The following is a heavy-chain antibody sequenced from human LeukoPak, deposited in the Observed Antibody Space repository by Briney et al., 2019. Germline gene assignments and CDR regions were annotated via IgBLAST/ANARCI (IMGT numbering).Heavy chain of an antibody. J-gene: IGHJ4*02. CDR3: ARGVVRGVSNFDY. CDR1: GYTFTNHY. D-gene: IGHD3-10*01. CDR2: MNPNSGNT. V-gene: IGHV1-8*03. Sequence: GASVKVSCKASGYTFTNHYMHWVRQAPGQGLEWMGWMNPNSGNTGYAQKFQGRVTITRNTSISTAYMELSSLRSEDTAVYYCARGVVRGVSNFDYWGQGTLVTVSS.